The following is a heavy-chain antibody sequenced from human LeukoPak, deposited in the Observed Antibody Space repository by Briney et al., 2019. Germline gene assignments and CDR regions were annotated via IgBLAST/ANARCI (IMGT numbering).Heavy chain of an antibody. D-gene: IGHD5-12*01. Sequence: QAGGSLRLSCTASGSTFGSHWLTWFRQPPGKGLEWVANIKEDGSVKYYVDSVKGRFTISRDNTKNALYLQMNSLRADDTAVYFCARDSTWRLDYWGQGTLITVSS. CDR2: IKEDGSVK. CDR3: ARDSTWRLDY. J-gene: IGHJ4*02. V-gene: IGHV3-7*03. CDR1: GSTFGSHW.